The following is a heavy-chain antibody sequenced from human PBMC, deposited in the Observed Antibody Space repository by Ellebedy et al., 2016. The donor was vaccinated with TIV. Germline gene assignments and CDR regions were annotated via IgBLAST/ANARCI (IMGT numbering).Heavy chain of an antibody. CDR3: ARLPCGSTSCGGKAFDI. Sequence: ASVKVSXKASRYTFTSYYVHWVRQAPGQGLEWMGIINLSDNSTGYAQKFQGRVTMTRDTSTSTAYMELRSLRSDDTAVYYCARLPCGSTSCGGKAFDIWGRGTMVTVSA. CDR1: RYTFTSYY. CDR2: INLSDNST. D-gene: IGHD2-2*01. J-gene: IGHJ3*02. V-gene: IGHV1-46*01.